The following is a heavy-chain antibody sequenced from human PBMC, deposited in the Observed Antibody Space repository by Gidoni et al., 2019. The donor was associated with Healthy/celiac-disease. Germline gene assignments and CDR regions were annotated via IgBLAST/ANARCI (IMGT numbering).Heavy chain of an antibody. V-gene: IGHV3-21*01. CDR2: ISSSSSYI. J-gene: IGHJ6*02. D-gene: IGHD6-13*01. CDR3: ARDSSSWPDPFYYYYGMDV. CDR1: GFPFSVSA. Sequence: EVQLVESGGGLVKPGGSLRLSCAASGFPFSVSAMHWVRQAPGKGLEWVSSISSSSSYIYYADSVKGRFTISRDNAKNSLYLQMNSLRAEDTAVYYCARDSSSWPDPFYYYYGMDVWGQGTTVTVSS.